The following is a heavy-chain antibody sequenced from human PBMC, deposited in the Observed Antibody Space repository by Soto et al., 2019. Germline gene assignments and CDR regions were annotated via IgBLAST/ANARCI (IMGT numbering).Heavy chain of an antibody. J-gene: IGHJ4*02. D-gene: IGHD2-2*02. Sequence: QVQLVQSGADVKKPGASVKVSCKASGYTFSDYGVSWVRQAPGQGLEWMGWISSKNGNTNFAQKFRGRVTMTTDPSTSTVYMELRSLRPDDTAVYYCAREPSEIPPDYWGQGTLVTVSS. V-gene: IGHV1-18*01. CDR3: AREPSEIPPDY. CDR2: ISSKNGNT. CDR1: GYTFSDYG.